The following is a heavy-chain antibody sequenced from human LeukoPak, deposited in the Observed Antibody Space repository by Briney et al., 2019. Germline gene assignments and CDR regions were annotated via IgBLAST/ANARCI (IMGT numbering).Heavy chain of an antibody. CDR1: GFTFSSYS. J-gene: IGHJ4*02. CDR3: ASPGPYSSGCMGY. CDR2: INSDGSST. V-gene: IGHV3-74*01. Sequence: GGSLRLSCAASGFTFSSYSMNWVRQAPGKGLVWVSRINSDGSSTSYADSVKGRFTISRDNAKNTLYLQMNSLRAEDTAVYYCASPGPYSSGCMGYWGQGTLVTVSS. D-gene: IGHD6-19*01.